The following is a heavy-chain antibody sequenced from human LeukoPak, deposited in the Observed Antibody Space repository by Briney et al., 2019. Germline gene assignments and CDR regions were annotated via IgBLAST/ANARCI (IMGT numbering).Heavy chain of an antibody. D-gene: IGHD5-24*01. CDR3: ARETSRGYNDFDY. V-gene: IGHV1-2*02. J-gene: IGHJ4*02. CDR1: GYTFTGYY. Sequence: ASVKVSCKASGYTFTGYYMHWVRQAPGQGLEWMGWINPNSGGTNYAQKFQGRVTMTRDTSISTAYMELSRLRSDDTAVYYCARETSRGYNDFDYWGQGTLVTVSP. CDR2: INPNSGGT.